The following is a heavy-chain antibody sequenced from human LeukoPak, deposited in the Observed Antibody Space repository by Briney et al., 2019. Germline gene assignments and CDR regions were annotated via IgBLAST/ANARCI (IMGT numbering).Heavy chain of an antibody. CDR2: INHSGST. D-gene: IGHD1-26*01. J-gene: IGHJ4*02. Sequence: SETLSLTCAVYGGSFSGYYWSWIRQPPGKGLEWIGEINHSGSTNYNPSLKSRVTISVDTSKNQFSLKLSSVTAADTAVYYCARGRGSYAYRGQGTLVTVSS. CDR1: GGSFSGYY. V-gene: IGHV4-34*01. CDR3: ARGRGSYAY.